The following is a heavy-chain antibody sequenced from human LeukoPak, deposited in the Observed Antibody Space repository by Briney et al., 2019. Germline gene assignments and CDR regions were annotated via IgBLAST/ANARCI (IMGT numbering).Heavy chain of an antibody. J-gene: IGHJ4*02. Sequence: PGRSLRLSCAASGFTFSSYGMHWVRQAPGKGLEWVAVISYDGSNKYYADSVKGRFTISRDNSKNTLYLQMNSLRAEDTAVYYCAKDGGIFNYYGSGSYAPQSDSWGQGTLVTVSS. CDR3: AKDGGIFNYYGSGSYAPQSDS. D-gene: IGHD3-10*01. CDR2: ISYDGSNK. V-gene: IGHV3-30*18. CDR1: GFTFSSYG.